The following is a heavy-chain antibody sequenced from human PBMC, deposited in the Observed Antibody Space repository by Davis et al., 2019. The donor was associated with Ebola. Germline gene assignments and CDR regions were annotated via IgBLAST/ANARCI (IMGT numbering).Heavy chain of an antibody. J-gene: IGHJ4*02. CDR2: LYPDSRA. CDR1: GFSVSTNY. D-gene: IGHD6-13*01. V-gene: IGHV3-53*01. Sequence: GGSLRLSCAAPGFSVSTNYMNWVRQAPGKGLEYVSDLYPDSRAFYVDSVKGRFTISRDISENTLYLQMNSLKTEDTAVYYCVREDRWAYHYWGQGTLVTVSS. CDR3: VREDRWAYHY.